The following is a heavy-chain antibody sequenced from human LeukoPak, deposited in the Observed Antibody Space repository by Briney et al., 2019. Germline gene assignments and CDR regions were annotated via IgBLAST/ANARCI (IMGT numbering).Heavy chain of an antibody. J-gene: IGHJ6*03. Sequence: GGSLRLSCAASGFTFSSYWMSWVRQAPGKGLEWVANIKQDGSEKYYVGSVKGRFTISRDNAKNSLYLQMNSLRAEDTAVYYCARDGRIFVYYYYYMDVWGKGTTVTVSS. V-gene: IGHV3-7*01. CDR3: ARDGRIFVYYYYYMDV. D-gene: IGHD2-15*01. CDR1: GFTFSSYW. CDR2: IKQDGSEK.